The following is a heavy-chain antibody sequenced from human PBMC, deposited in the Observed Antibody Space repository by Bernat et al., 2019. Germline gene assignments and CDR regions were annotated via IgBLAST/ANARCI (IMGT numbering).Heavy chain of an antibody. CDR1: GLPFRGPA. CDR2: FGGKVNSYAT. J-gene: IGHJ4*02. V-gene: IGHV3-73*02. CDR3: TSPGHDYGDYHDY. Sequence: EVQLVESGGGLVQPGGSRKPPGAASGLPFRGPAFTWAGRASGKGLGWFGGFGGKVNSYATAYAASVKGRVTISRDDSENTAYLQMNSLKTEDTAVYYCTSPGHDYGDYHDYWGQGTLVTVSS. D-gene: IGHD4-17*01.